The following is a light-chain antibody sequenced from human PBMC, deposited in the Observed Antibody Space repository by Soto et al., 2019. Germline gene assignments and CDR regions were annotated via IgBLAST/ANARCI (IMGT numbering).Light chain of an antibody. Sequence: QSVLTQPPSASGTPGQGVTISCSGSGSNIGSNVVNWYQQLPGTAPSLLIYTTNQRPSGVPDRFSGSKSGTSASLAISGLQSEDEADYYCAAWDESLNGVAFGGGTQLTVL. V-gene: IGLV1-44*01. CDR3: AAWDESLNGVA. CDR2: TTN. J-gene: IGLJ2*01. CDR1: GSNIGSNV.